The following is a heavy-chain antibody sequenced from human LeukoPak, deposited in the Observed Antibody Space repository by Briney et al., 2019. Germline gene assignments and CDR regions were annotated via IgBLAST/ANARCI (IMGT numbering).Heavy chain of an antibody. D-gene: IGHD3-10*01. CDR1: GFTFSSYS. CDR3: ARDKGTMVRGVTPIDY. V-gene: IGHV3-48*01. CDR2: ISSSSSTI. Sequence: GGSLRLSCAASGFTFSSYSMNWVRQAPGKGLEWVSYISSSSSTIYYADSVKGRFTISRDNAKNSLYLQMNSLRAEDTAVYYCARDKGTMVRGVTPIDYWGQGTLVTVSS. J-gene: IGHJ4*02.